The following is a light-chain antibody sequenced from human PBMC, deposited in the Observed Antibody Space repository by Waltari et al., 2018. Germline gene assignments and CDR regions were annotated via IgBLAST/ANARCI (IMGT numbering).Light chain of an antibody. CDR2: WAS. J-gene: IGKJ1*01. Sequence: DIVMTQSPDSLAVSLGERATINCRSSRSVLYSSNNKKYITWYQQKPGQPPKLLIYWASTRESVVPDRFSGSGSGTDFTLTISSLQAEDVAVYYCQQYYSTPWTFGQGTKVEIK. V-gene: IGKV4-1*01. CDR1: RSVLYSSNNKKY. CDR3: QQYYSTPWT.